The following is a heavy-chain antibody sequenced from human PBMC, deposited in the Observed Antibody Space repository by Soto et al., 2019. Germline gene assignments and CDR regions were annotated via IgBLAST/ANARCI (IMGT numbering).Heavy chain of an antibody. CDR3: ARVARGRVVGATPPCFDY. D-gene: IGHD1-26*01. V-gene: IGHV4-31*02. CDR1: GGSISSGIYY. CDR2: IYYSGST. J-gene: IGHJ4*02. Sequence: SETLSLTCTVSGGSISSGIYYWSWIRQDPGTGLEWIGYIYYSGSTYYNPSLKSRVSISVDTSKNQFSLKLTSVTAADTAVYYCARVARGRVVGATPPCFDYWGQGTLVTVSS.